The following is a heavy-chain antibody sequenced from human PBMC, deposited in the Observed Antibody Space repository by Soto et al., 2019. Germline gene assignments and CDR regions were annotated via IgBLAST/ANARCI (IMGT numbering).Heavy chain of an antibody. CDR1: GYTFTSYG. D-gene: IGHD2-8*01. Sequence: QVQLVQSGAEVKKPGASVKVSCKASGYTFTSYGISWVRQAPGQGLEGMGWISAYNGNKKYAQKLQGRVTMTTDTATSTAYMELRSLRSDDPAVYYCARDAAIGVIDYWGQGTMVTVSS. J-gene: IGHJ4*02. V-gene: IGHV1-18*01. CDR3: ARDAAIGVIDY. CDR2: ISAYNGNK.